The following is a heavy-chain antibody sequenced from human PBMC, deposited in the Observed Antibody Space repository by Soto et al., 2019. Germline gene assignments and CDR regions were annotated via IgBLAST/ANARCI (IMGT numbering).Heavy chain of an antibody. V-gene: IGHV4-59*01. CDR3: ARASKVRGVSGGYSSPFDY. D-gene: IGHD3-10*01. CDR2: IYYSGST. J-gene: IGHJ4*02. Sequence: QVQLQESGPGLVKPSETLSLTCTVSGGSISSYYWSWIRQPPGKGLEWIGYIYYSGSTNYNPSLKSRVTISVDTSKSQFSLKLSSVTAADSAVYYCARASKVRGVSGGYSSPFDYWGQGTLVTVSS. CDR1: GGSISSYY.